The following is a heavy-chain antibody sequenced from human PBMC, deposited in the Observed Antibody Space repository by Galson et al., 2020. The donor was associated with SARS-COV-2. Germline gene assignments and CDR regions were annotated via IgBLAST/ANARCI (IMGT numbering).Heavy chain of an antibody. J-gene: IGHJ6*02. V-gene: IGHV3-7*01. Sequence: TGGSLRLSCAASGFTFSSYWMSWVRQAPGKGLEWVANIKQDGSEKYYVDSVKGRFTISRDNAKNSLYLQMNSLRAEDTAVYYCARDRYSGYDYYYYYGMDVWGQGTTVTVSS. CDR1: GFTFSSYW. CDR2: IKQDGSEK. D-gene: IGHD5-12*01. CDR3: ARDRYSGYDYYYYYGMDV.